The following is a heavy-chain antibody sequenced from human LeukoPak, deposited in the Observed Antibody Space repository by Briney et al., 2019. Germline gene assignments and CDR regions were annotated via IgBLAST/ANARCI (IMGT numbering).Heavy chain of an antibody. D-gene: IGHD3-9*01. CDR2: ISAYNGNT. J-gene: IGHJ6*02. CDR1: GYTFTSYG. CDR3: ARTRTLTGSHYYYYGMDV. Sequence: GASVKVSCKASGYTFTSYGISWVRQAPGQGLEWMGWISAYNGNTNYAQKLRGRVTMTTDTSTSTAYMELRSLRSDDTAVYYCARTRTLTGSHYYYYGMDVWGQGTTVTVSS. V-gene: IGHV1-18*01.